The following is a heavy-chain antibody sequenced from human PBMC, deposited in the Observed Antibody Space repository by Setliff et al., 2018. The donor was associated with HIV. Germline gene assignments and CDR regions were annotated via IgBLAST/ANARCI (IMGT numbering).Heavy chain of an antibody. CDR2: IYYSGST. Sequence: SETLSLTCSVSGGSISSSNYYWSWTRQPPGKGLEWVGYIYYSGSTNYNPSLKSRVTISLDMSKNQFSLRLSSVTAADTAVYYCARDSGYSFGFNYFDYWGQGTLVTVSS. J-gene: IGHJ4*02. D-gene: IGHD5-18*01. CDR3: ARDSGYSFGFNYFDY. V-gene: IGHV4-61*01. CDR1: GGSISSSNYY.